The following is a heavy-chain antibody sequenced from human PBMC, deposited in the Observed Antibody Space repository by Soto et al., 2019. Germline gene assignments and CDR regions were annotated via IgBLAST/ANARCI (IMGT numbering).Heavy chain of an antibody. CDR1: GYSISGGCY. D-gene: IGHD4-17*01. V-gene: IGHV4-38-2*01. Sequence: SETLSLTCAVSGYSISGGCYWCWIRQPPEKGLEGICIIYHSGNIYYNQSLKSRVTISVDTSKNQLSLQMSSLTAADTAVYYCARAFYGDYAAYYYCIDVWGQGTTVTVSS. CDR3: ARAFYGDYAAYYYCIDV. CDR2: IYHSGNI. J-gene: IGHJ6*02.